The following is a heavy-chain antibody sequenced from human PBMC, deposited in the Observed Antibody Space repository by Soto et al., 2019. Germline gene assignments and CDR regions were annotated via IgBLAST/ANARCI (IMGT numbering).Heavy chain of an antibody. Sequence: EVHLVETGGGLIQPGGSLRLSCAASGFAVTSTYMNWVRQAPGRGLEWVSIVYTGGHTDYADSVRGRFTISRDSSTNTVSLQMNSLRVEDTAVYYCATSDRYSHHNRDSWGQGTLVTVYS. CDR3: ATSDRYSHHNRDS. J-gene: IGHJ4*02. CDR2: VYTGGHT. CDR1: GFAVTSTY. D-gene: IGHD1-1*01. V-gene: IGHV3-53*02.